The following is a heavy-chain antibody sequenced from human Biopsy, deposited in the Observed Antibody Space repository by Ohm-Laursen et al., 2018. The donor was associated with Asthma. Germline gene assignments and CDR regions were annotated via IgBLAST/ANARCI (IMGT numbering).Heavy chain of an antibody. D-gene: IGHD2-15*01. CDR3: ARDRGYCSGGTCPSWFDP. V-gene: IGHV1-8*01. CDR2: MNPNSGNT. J-gene: IGHJ5*02. Sequence: AASVKVSCKASGYTFINNDINWVRQAAGQGLEWMGWMNPNSGNTGYAQKFHGRVTMTRDTSINTVYMELSRLRSDDTAVYYCARDRGYCSGGTCPSWFDPWGQGTLVIVSS. CDR1: GYTFINND.